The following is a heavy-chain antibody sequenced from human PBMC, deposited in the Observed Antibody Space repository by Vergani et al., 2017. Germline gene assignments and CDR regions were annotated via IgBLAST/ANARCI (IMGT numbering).Heavy chain of an antibody. D-gene: IGHD2-21*02. V-gene: IGHV4-59*13. Sequence: QVQLDESCPGLVKPSETLSLTCTVSGGSFNTYYWSWIRQSPGKGLEWIGYIYSTGSTNYNPSLNSRVTMSVDTSKNQFSLTLRSVTAAETAVYFCARVMSRDEASTAYRLEGMDIWGQGTTVTISS. CDR2: IYSTGST. CDR1: GGSFNTYY. CDR3: ARVMSRDEASTAYRLEGMDI. J-gene: IGHJ6*02.